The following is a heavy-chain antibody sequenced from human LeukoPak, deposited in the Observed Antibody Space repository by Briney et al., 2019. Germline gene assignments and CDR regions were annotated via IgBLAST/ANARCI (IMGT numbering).Heavy chain of an antibody. CDR3: ASLFLGSWYFDL. V-gene: IGHV3-74*01. D-gene: IGHD7-27*01. CDR2: INSDGSST. J-gene: IGHJ2*01. CDR1: GFTFSNYW. Sequence: PRGSPRLSCAASGFTFSNYWMHWVGQAPGKGLVWVSRINSDGSSTSYADSVKCRFTISRDNAKHTLYLEMNSLRAEDTAVYYCASLFLGSWYFDLWGRGTLVPVSS.